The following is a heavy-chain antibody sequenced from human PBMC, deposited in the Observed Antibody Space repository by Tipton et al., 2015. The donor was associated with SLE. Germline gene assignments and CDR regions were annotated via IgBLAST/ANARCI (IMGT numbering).Heavy chain of an antibody. J-gene: IGHJ4*02. Sequence: TLSLTCTVSGGSISGGSYYWSWIRQPPGKGLEWIGYIYYSGSTNYNPSLKSRVTISVDTSKNHFSLRLSSVTAADTAVYYCARGERSSMPDCWGQGTLVTVSS. D-gene: IGHD2-2*01. CDR3: ARGERSSMPDC. CDR1: GGSISGGSYY. CDR2: IYYSGST. V-gene: IGHV4-61*01.